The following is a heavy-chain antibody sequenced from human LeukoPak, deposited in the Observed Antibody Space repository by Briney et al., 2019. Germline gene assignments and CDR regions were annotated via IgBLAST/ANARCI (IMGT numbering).Heavy chain of an antibody. D-gene: IGHD3-9*01. V-gene: IGHV4-59*08. J-gene: IGHJ4*02. CDR1: GDPISGYY. Sequence: SETLSLTCTVSGDPISGYYWSWIRQPPGKGLEWIGYINYSGSTKYNPSLKSRVTISVYTSKNQFSLKLSSVTAADTAVYYCARLATAGYLNFWGQGTLVTVSS. CDR3: ARLATAGYLNF. CDR2: INYSGST.